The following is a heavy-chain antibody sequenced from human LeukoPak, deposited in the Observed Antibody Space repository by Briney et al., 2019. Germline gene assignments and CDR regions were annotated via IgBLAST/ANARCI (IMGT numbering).Heavy chain of an antibody. CDR3: ARRYSSGWTYFFDY. CDR1: GGSISTYY. Sequence: SETLSLTCTVSGGSISTYYWSWIRQPPGKGLELIGYIYYSGSTNYNPSLKSRVTISVDTSKNQFSPKLSSVTAADTAVYYCARRYSSGWTYFFDYWGQGTLVTVSS. CDR2: IYYSGST. V-gene: IGHV4-59*08. J-gene: IGHJ4*02. D-gene: IGHD6-19*01.